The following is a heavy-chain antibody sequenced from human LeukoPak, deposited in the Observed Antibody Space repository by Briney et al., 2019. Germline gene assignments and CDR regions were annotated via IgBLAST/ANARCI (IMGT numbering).Heavy chain of an antibody. CDR2: IYRGGST. CDR1: GFNVSANY. CDR3: GTYSSGGGFFDY. D-gene: IGHD6-19*01. V-gene: IGHV3-53*01. J-gene: IGHJ4*02. Sequence: GGSLRLSCAASGFNVSANYMSWVRQAPGKGLEWVSVIYRGGSTYYADSVKGRFTISRDKSKNILYLQMNSLRAEDTAVYYCGTYSSGGGFFDYWGQGTLVTVSS.